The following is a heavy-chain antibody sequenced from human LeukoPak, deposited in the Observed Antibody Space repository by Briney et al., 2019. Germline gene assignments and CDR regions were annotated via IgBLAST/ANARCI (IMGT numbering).Heavy chain of an antibody. CDR1: GFTFSSYS. CDR3: ARDKSYYGGNPTLDL. Sequence: GGSLRLFCAASGFTFSSYSMNWVRQAPGKGLEWVSSISSSSYIYYADSVKGRFTISRDNAKNSLYLQMNSLRAEDTAVYYCARDKSYYGGNPTLDLWGRGTLVTVSS. CDR2: ISSSSYI. D-gene: IGHD4-23*01. V-gene: IGHV3-21*01. J-gene: IGHJ2*01.